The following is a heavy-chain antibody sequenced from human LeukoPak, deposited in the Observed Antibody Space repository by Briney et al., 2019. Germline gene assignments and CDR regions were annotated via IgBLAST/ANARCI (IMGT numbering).Heavy chain of an antibody. J-gene: IGHJ4*02. CDR1: GFTFSNYW. D-gene: IGHD2/OR15-2a*01. Sequence: PGGSLRLSCAASGFTFSNYWMTWARQSPGKGLEWVAIIKPDGSDRYSVDSEKGRFTVSRDNAKNSLYLQMSSLRPEDTAVYYCARAKWNTPNSFLVNYCGQGSLVTVSS. CDR2: IKPDGSDR. CDR3: ARAKWNTPNSFLVNY. V-gene: IGHV3-7*01.